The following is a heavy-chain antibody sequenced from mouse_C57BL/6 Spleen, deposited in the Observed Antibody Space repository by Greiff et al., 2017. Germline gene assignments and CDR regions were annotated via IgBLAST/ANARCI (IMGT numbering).Heavy chain of an antibody. CDR1: GYTFTDYY. V-gene: IGHV1-19*01. D-gene: IGHD2-1*01. CDR3: DYYGNYFFDY. Sequence: EVQLQQSGPVLVKPGASVKMSCKASGYTFTDYYMNWVKQSHGKSLEWIGVINPYNGGTSYNQKFKGKATLTVDKSSSTAYMELNSLTSEVSAVYYCDYYGNYFFDYWGQGTTLTVSS. J-gene: IGHJ2*01. CDR2: INPYNGGT.